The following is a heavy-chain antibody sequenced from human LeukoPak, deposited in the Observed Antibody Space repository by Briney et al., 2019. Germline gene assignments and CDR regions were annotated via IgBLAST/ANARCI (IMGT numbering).Heavy chain of an antibody. D-gene: IGHD2-2*01. V-gene: IGHV1-69*13. CDR3: ARGGLSRYCSSTSCYHEWGYYFDY. CDR1: AGTFSMYS. Sequence: GASVTVSCKASAGTFSMYSVSWVRQAPGHGLEWMGGIIPIFGTANYAQKFQGRVTITADESTSTAYMELSSLRSEDTAVYYCARGGLSRYCSSTSCYHEWGYYFDYWGQGTLVTVSS. J-gene: IGHJ4*02. CDR2: IIPIFGTA.